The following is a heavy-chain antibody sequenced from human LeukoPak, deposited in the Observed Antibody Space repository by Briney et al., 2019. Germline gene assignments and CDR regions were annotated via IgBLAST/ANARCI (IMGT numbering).Heavy chain of an antibody. J-gene: IGHJ6*02. D-gene: IGHD5-18*01. V-gene: IGHV3-11*05. CDR1: GFTVSDYY. CDR2: ISSSSSYT. Sequence: GGSLRLSCAASGFTVSDYYMSWIRQAPGKGLEWVSHISSSSSYTNYADSVRGRFTISRDNAKNSLYLQMNSLRVEDTAVYYCARDKKGGYSYGYYYYGMDLWGQGTTVTVSS. CDR3: ARDKKGGYSYGYYYYGMDL.